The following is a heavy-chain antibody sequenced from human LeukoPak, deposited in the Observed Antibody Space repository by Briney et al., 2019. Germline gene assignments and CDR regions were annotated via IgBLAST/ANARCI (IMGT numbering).Heavy chain of an antibody. J-gene: IGHJ6*02. CDR1: GYTFISFG. CDR2: IIPIFGTA. D-gene: IGHD6-19*01. Sequence: SVKVSCKASGYTFISFGFSWVRQAPGQGLEWMGGIIPIFGTANYAQKFQGRVTITADESTSTAYMELSSLRSEDTAVYYCVRDLSGYSSGWIGWGYYYGMDVWGQGTTVTVSS. V-gene: IGHV1-69*13. CDR3: VRDLSGYSSGWIGWGYYYGMDV.